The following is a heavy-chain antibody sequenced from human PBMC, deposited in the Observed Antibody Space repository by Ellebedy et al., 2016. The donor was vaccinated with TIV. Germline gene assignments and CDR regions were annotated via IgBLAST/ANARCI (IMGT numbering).Heavy chain of an antibody. J-gene: IGHJ5*02. CDR2: IYYSGST. CDR3: ARGYSSGWYNWFDP. Sequence: MPGGSLRLSCTVSGGSISSYYWSWIRQPPGKGLEWIGYIYYSGSTNYNPSLKNRVTISVDTSKNQFSLKLSFVTAADTAVYYCARGYSSGWYNWFDPWGQGTLVTVSS. CDR1: GGSISSYY. D-gene: IGHD6-19*01. V-gene: IGHV4-59*01.